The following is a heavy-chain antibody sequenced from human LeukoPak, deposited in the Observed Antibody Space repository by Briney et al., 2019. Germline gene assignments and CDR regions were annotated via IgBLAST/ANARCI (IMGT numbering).Heavy chain of an antibody. CDR3: ARAVRPMYCSGGSCYRSLYYFDY. CDR1: GYTFTSYY. Sequence: ASVKVSCKASGYTFTSYYMHWVRQAPGQGLEWMGIINPSGGSTSYAQKFQGRVTMTRDMSTSTVYMELSSLRSEDTAVYYCARAVRPMYCSGGSCYRSLYYFDYWGQGTLVTVSS. CDR2: INPSGGST. J-gene: IGHJ4*02. V-gene: IGHV1-46*01. D-gene: IGHD2-15*01.